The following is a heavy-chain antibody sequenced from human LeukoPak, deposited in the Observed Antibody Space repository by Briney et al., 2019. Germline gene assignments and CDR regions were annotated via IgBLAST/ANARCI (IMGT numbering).Heavy chain of an antibody. CDR2: IYYSGST. CDR1: GGSISSGDYY. V-gene: IGHV4-30-4*01. D-gene: IGHD1-26*01. Sequence: SETLSLTCTVSGGSISSGDYYWSWIRQPPGKGLEWIGYIYYSGSTYYDPSLKSRLTISLDTSKNQFSLKLSSVTAADTAVYYCARGAGVVGATYGYWGQGTLVTVSS. CDR3: ARGAGVVGATYGY. J-gene: IGHJ4*02.